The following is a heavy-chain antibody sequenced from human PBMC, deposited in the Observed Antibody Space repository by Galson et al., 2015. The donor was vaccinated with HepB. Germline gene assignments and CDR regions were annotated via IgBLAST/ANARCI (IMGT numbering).Heavy chain of an antibody. D-gene: IGHD4-17*01. CDR3: AKESYDYGDLDY. J-gene: IGHJ4*02. Sequence: SLRLSCAASGFTFSSYGMHWVRQAPGKGLEWVAVISYDGSNKYYADSVKGRFTISRDNSKNTLYLQMNSLRAEDTAVYYCAKESYDYGDLDYWGQGTLVTVSS. CDR2: ISYDGSNK. V-gene: IGHV3-30*18. CDR1: GFTFSSYG.